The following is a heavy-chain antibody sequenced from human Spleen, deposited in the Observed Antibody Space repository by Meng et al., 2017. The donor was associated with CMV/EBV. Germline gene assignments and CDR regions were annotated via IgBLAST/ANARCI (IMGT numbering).Heavy chain of an antibody. D-gene: IGHD6-6*01. J-gene: IGHJ4*02. CDR3: ASGKGSSSVYFDY. CDR2: ISAYNGDT. V-gene: IGHV1-18*01. Sequence: ASVKVSCKASGYTFNSYVITWMRQAPGQGLEWMGWISAYNGDTDPAQKLQGRVTMTIDTSTATAYMDLRSLRSDDTAMYYCASGKGSSSVYFDYWGQGTLVTVSS. CDR1: GYTFNSYV.